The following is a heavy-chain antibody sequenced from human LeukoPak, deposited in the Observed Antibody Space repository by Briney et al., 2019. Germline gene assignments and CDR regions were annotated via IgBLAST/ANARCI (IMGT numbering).Heavy chain of an antibody. CDR2: ISSSSSYI. J-gene: IGHJ3*02. Sequence: KTGGSLRLSCAASGFTFSSYSMNWVRQAPGKGLEWVSSISSSSSYIYYADSVKGRFTISRDNAKNSLYLQMNSLRAEDTAVYYCARDHNIRYSSSWYRYAFDIWGQGTMVTVSS. V-gene: IGHV3-21*01. D-gene: IGHD6-13*01. CDR1: GFTFSSYS. CDR3: ARDHNIRYSSSWYRYAFDI.